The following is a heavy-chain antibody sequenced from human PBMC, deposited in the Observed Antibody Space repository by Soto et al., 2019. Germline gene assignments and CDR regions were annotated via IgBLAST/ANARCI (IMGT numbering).Heavy chain of an antibody. D-gene: IGHD2-15*01. CDR2: ISGSGGST. V-gene: IGHV3-23*01. J-gene: IGHJ3*01. CDR3: AKDPAKGYLIIPIPD. Sequence: GGSLRLSCAASGFTFSSYAMSWVRQAPGKGLEWVSAISGSGGSTYYADSVKGRFTISRDNSKNTLYLQMNSLRAEDTAVYYCAKDPAKGYLIIPIPDWGQGTMVTISS. CDR1: GFTFSSYA.